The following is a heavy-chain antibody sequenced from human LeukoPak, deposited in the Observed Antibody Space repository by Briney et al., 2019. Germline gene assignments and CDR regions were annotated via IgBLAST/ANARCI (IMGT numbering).Heavy chain of an antibody. CDR1: VGSFSGYY. Sequence: PSETLSLTCAVYVGSFSGYYWSWIRQPPGKGLEWIGEINHSGSTNYNPSLKSRVTISVDTSKNQFSLKLSSVTAADTAVYYCARASLRVIVATTLNYFDYWGQGTLVTVSS. V-gene: IGHV4-34*01. D-gene: IGHD5-12*01. J-gene: IGHJ4*02. CDR2: INHSGST. CDR3: ARASLRVIVATTLNYFDY.